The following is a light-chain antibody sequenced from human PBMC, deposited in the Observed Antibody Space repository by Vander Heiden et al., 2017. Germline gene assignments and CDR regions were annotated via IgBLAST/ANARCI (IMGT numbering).Light chain of an antibody. V-gene: IGKV3-15*01. CDR1: QGVSSN. J-gene: IGKJ2*01. Sequence: IAMTPSSAPLSASAGERATLSCRASQGVSSNLAWYQQKPGQAPRLLIYGASTRATGIPARFSGSGSGTEFTLTISSLQPEDFAVYYCQQYDNWPYTFGQGTKVEIK. CDR2: GAS. CDR3: QQYDNWPYT.